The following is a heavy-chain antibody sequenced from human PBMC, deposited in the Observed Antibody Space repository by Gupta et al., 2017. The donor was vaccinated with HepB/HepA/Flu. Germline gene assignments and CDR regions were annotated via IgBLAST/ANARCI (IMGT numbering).Heavy chain of an antibody. CDR3: ARGAGPGWLLI. CDR1: GGSFSGYY. V-gene: IGHV4-34*01. J-gene: IGHJ4*02. Sequence: QVQLQQWGAGLLKPSETLSLTCAVYGGSFSGYYWSWIRQPPGKGLEWIGEINHSGSNNYNPALKSRVTITVDTAKNQVALKVRSVSAADTAVYYGARGAGPGWLLIGGQGTMVTVSS. D-gene: IGHD5-12*01. CDR2: INHSGSN.